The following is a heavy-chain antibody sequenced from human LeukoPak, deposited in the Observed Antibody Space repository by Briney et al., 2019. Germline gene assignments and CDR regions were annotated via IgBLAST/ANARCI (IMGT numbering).Heavy chain of an antibody. D-gene: IGHD1-26*01. J-gene: IGHJ4*02. CDR1: GFTFSSYS. V-gene: IGHV3-21*01. Sequence: GGSLRLSRAASGFTFSSYSMNWVRQAPGKGLEWVSSISSSSSYIYYADSVKGRFTISRDNAKNSLSLQMNSLRAEDTAVYYCASIYSGSYPFVDYWGQGTLVTVSS. CDR3: ASIYSGSYPFVDY. CDR2: ISSSSSYI.